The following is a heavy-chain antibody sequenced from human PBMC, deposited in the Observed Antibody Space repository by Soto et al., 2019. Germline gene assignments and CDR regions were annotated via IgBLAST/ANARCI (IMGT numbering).Heavy chain of an antibody. Sequence: QVQLVQSGAEVKKPGASVKVSCKASGYTFTSYAMHWVRQAPGQRLEWMGWINAGNGNTKYSQKFQGRVTITRDTSASPAYMELSSLRSEDTAVYYCAIMERAVTTFYYYYYGMDVWGQGTTVTVSS. D-gene: IGHD4-4*01. CDR2: INAGNGNT. CDR3: AIMERAVTTFYYYYYGMDV. V-gene: IGHV1-3*01. J-gene: IGHJ6*02. CDR1: GYTFTSYA.